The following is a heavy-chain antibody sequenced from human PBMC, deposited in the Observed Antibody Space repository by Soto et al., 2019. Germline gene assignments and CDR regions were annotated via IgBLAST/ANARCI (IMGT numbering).Heavy chain of an antibody. Sequence: QLQLQESGSGLVKPSQTLSLTCAVSGGSISSGGDSWSWIRQPPGKGLEWIGYIYHNGSTYYNHSLKIRVTISVDRAKNKVSLKLSSVTAADKAVYDCASLDCDPGGYYFDYWGQGTLVTVSS. CDR1: GGSISSGGDS. CDR3: ASLDCDPGGYYFDY. J-gene: IGHJ4*02. CDR2: IYHNGST. D-gene: IGHD3-16*01. V-gene: IGHV4-30-2*01.